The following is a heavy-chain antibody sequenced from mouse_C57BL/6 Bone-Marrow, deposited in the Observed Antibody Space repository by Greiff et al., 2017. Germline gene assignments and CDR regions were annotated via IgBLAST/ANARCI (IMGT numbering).Heavy chain of an antibody. J-gene: IGHJ4*01. V-gene: IGHV1-81*01. CDR3: ARGGSNHYYAMDY. CDR1: GYTFTSYG. CDR2: IYPRSGNT. D-gene: IGHD2-5*01. Sequence: QVQLQQSGAELARPGASVKLSCKASGYTFTSYGISWVKQRTGQGLEWIGEIYPRSGNTYYNEKFKGKATLTADKSSSTAYMELRSLTSEDSAVYFGARGGSNHYYAMDYWGQGTSVTVSS.